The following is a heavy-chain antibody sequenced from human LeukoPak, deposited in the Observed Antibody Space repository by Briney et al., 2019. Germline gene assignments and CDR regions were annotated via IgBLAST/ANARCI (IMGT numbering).Heavy chain of an antibody. D-gene: IGHD2-21*01. J-gene: IGHJ4*02. V-gene: IGHV3-7*01. CDR2: IKQDGSES. CDR3: ARDRTNSRSFDY. CDR1: GFTFSSHW. Sequence: GGSLRLSCAASGFTFSSHWMDWVRQAPGKGLEWVANIKQDGSESYYLDSVKGRFTISRDNAKSSLYLQMNSLRAEDTAVYYCARDRTNSRSFDYWGQGTLVTVSS.